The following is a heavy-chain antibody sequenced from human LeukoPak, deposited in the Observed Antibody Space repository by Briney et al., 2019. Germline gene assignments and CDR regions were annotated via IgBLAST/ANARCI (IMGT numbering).Heavy chain of an antibody. J-gene: IGHJ4*02. CDR2: INHSGST. V-gene: IGHV4-34*01. CDR3: ARGPTYYYDSSGYYYDDY. Sequence: SETLSLTCAVYGGSFSGYYWSWIRQPPGKGLEWIGEINHSGSTNYNPSLKSRVTISVDTSKNQFSLKLSSVTAADTAVYYCARGPTYYYDSSGYYYDDYWGQGTLVTVSS. D-gene: IGHD3-22*01. CDR1: GGSFSGYY.